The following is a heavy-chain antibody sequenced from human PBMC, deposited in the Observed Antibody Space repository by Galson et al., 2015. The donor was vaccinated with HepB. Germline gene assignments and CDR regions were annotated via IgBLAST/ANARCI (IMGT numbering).Heavy chain of an antibody. D-gene: IGHD3-10*01. V-gene: IGHV3-15*01. CDR3: TTGHWSVLLWFGEDY. J-gene: IGHJ4*02. CDR1: GFTFSNAW. CDR2: IKSKTDGGTT. Sequence: SLRLSCAASGFTFSNAWMSWVRQAPGKGLEWVGRIKSKTDGGTTDYAAPVKGRFTISRDDSKNTLYLQMNSLKTEDTAVYYCTTGHWSVLLWFGEDYWGQGTLVTVSS.